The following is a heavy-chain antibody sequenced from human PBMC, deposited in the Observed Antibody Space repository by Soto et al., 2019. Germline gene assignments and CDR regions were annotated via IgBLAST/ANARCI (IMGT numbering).Heavy chain of an antibody. Sequence: PSETLSLTCTVSGGSISSSNYYWGCIRQTPGKGLEWIGSIYYRGNTYYNPSLKTRVTISLDKSKSQFSLKLNSVTAADSAVYFCARLEGLATISYYFDFWGQGALVTVSS. J-gene: IGHJ4*02. V-gene: IGHV4-39*01. D-gene: IGHD3-9*01. CDR1: GGSISSSNYY. CDR3: ARLEGLATISYYFDF. CDR2: IYYRGNT.